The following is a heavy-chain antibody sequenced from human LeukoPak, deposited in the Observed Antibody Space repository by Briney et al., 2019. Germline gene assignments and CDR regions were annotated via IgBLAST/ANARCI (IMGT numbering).Heavy chain of an antibody. V-gene: IGHV3-30*02. CDR1: GFNFRGYA. CDR2: IRSNGNEK. J-gene: IGHJ6*02. Sequence: PGGSLRLSCAASGFNFRGYAMHWVRQAPGKGLEWVALIRSNGNEKFYLDAVQGRFTISRDNSKSTLFLQMSSLRPEDTAVYYCAKDRDGSGSFKKRMDVWGQGTTVSVSS. D-gene: IGHD3-10*01. CDR3: AKDRDGSGSFKKRMDV.